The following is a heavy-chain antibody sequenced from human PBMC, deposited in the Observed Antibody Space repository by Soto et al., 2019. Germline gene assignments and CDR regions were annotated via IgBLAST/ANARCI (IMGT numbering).Heavy chain of an antibody. D-gene: IGHD6-19*01. CDR3: AKDLVASYGSGRRGCFDN. CDR1: GFNFNDYG. CDR2: ISYVGGER. J-gene: IGHJ4*02. Sequence: QVQLVESGGGVVQPGRSVRLSCTASGFNFNDYGMHWVRQAPGKGLEWVAVISYVGGERYYADSVKGRFIISRDNSKNTLYLQMNSLRAEDTAVSYCAKDLVASYGSGRRGCFDNWGQGTLVTVSS. V-gene: IGHV3-30*18.